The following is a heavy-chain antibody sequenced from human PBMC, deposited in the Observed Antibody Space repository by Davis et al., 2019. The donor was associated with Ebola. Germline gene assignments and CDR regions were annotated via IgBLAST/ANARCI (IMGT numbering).Heavy chain of an antibody. CDR3: ARRGTSSWYAGWFDP. Sequence: MPSETLSLTCSVSAASISNFYWSWVRQPPGKGLEWSGYIYYDGRTNYNPSLKSQVTIPKGTSKNQFSLKLSSVTAADTAMYYCARRGTSSWYAGWFDPWGQGTLVTVSS. D-gene: IGHD6-13*01. CDR1: AASISNFY. CDR2: IYYDGRT. J-gene: IGHJ5*02. V-gene: IGHV4-59*08.